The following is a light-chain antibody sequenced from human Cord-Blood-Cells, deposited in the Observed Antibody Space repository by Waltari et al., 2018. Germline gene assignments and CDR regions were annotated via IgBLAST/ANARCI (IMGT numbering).Light chain of an antibody. V-gene: IGLV2-14*01. CDR2: DVS. J-gene: IGLJ2*01. Sequence: QSALTQPASVSGSPGQSITISCTGTSSALGGYTYVSWYQQHPGKAPKRMIYDVSNRPSGVSNRFSGSKSGNTASLTISGLQAEDEADYYCSSYTSSSTVVFGGGTKLTVL. CDR3: SSYTSSSTVV. CDR1: SSALGGYTY.